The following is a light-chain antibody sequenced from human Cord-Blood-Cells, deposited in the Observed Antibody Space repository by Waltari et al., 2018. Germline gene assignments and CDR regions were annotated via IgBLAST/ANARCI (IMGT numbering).Light chain of an antibody. J-gene: IGLJ1*01. V-gene: IGLV2-23*01. CDR3: CSYAGSSTYV. CDR1: SSAVGRYNL. CDR2: EGS. Sequence: QSALTQPASVSGSHGQSITIPCPGTSSAVGRYNLVPWYQQHPGKAPKLMIYEGSKRPSGVSNRFSGSKSGNTASLTIAGLQAEDEADYYCCSYAGSSTYVFGTWTKVTVL.